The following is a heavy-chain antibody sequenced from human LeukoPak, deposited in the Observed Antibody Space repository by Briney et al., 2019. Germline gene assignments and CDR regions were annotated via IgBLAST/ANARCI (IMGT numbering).Heavy chain of an antibody. J-gene: IGHJ4*02. D-gene: IGHD6-19*01. CDR3: ATRPMTEAGKPNYYFDY. CDR2: ISGSGGST. V-gene: IGHV3-23*01. CDR1: GFTFSTYA. Sequence: PGGSLRLSCAASGFTFSTYAMAWVRQAPGKGLEWVSAISGSGGSTHYADSVEGRFTISRDNSKNTLYVQMNSLRAEDTAVYYCATRPMTEAGKPNYYFDYWGQGTLVTVSS.